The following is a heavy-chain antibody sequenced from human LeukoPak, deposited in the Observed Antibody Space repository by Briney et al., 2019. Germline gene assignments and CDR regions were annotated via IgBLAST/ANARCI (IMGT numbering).Heavy chain of an antibody. J-gene: IGHJ4*02. D-gene: IGHD6-19*01. Sequence: PGGSLRLSCAASGFTFDDYAMHWVRQAPGKGLEWVAFIRYDGSNKYYAGSVKGRFTISRDNSKNTLYLQMNSLRAEDTAVYYCAKDRKSIAVAGTGGYFDYWGQGTLVTVSS. V-gene: IGHV3-30*02. CDR1: GFTFDDYA. CDR2: IRYDGSNK. CDR3: AKDRKSIAVAGTGGYFDY.